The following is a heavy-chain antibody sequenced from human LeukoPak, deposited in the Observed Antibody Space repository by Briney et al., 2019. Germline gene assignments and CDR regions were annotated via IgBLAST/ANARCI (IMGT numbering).Heavy chain of an antibody. Sequence: PGGSLRLSCAASGFTFSSYSMNWVRQAPGKGLEWVSSIISSRSYIYYADSVKGRFTISRDNAKNSLYLQMNSLRAEDTAVYYCARVGCSGGSCYMDIYYYYYMDVWGKGTTVTVSS. V-gene: IGHV3-21*01. D-gene: IGHD2-15*01. CDR2: IISSRSYI. CDR1: GFTFSSYS. CDR3: ARVGCSGGSCYMDIYYYYYMDV. J-gene: IGHJ6*03.